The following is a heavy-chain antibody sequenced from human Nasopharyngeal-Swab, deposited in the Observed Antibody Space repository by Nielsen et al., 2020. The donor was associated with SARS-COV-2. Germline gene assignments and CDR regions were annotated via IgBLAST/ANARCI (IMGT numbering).Heavy chain of an antibody. CDR2: ISYDGSNK. Sequence: GGSLRLSCAASGFTFSSYAMHWVRQAPGKGLEWVAVISYDGSNKYYADSVKGRFTISRDNSKNTLYLQMNSLRAEDTAVYYCASSKAMPSIAAHWGQSDYWGQGTLVTVSS. CDR3: ASSKAMPSIAAHWGQSDY. CDR1: GFTFSSYA. D-gene: IGHD6-6*01. V-gene: IGHV3-30-3*01. J-gene: IGHJ4*02.